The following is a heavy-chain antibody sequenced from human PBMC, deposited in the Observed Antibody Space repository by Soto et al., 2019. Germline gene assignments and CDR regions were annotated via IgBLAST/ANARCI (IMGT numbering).Heavy chain of an antibody. CDR3: AREPYDDCWTGDSYFDY. D-gene: IGHD3-3*01. Sequence: QVPLVQSGAEVKKPGASVKVSCKASGYIFNNYGINWVRQAPGQGLEWMGGISANRTNTKYAQKFQGRVTMTTDTSTNTAHMELRSLRSDDTAIYYCAREPYDDCWTGDSYFDYWGQGTLVTVSS. CDR1: GYIFNNYG. CDR2: ISANRTNT. V-gene: IGHV1-18*01. J-gene: IGHJ4*02.